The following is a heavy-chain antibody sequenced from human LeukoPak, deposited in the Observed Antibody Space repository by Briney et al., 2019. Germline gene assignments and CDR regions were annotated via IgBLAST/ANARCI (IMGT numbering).Heavy chain of an antibody. Sequence: GGSLRLSCAASGLTFSNYAIHWVRQAPGKGLEWVAVISYDGNNKYYADSVKGRFTISRDNSKSTLYLQMNSLRAEDTAVYYCARGEREWFGFLRNYYFEYWGQGTLVTVSS. CDR3: ARGEREWFGFLRNYYFEY. CDR2: ISYDGNNK. D-gene: IGHD3-10*01. CDR1: GLTFSNYA. V-gene: IGHV3-30*04. J-gene: IGHJ4*02.